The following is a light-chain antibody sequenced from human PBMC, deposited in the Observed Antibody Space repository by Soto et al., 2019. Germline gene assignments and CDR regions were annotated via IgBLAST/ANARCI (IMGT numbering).Light chain of an antibody. J-gene: IGKJ1*01. Sequence: DIQMTQSPSTLSATAGDRVTITCRASQSISSWLAWYQHKPGKAPKLLICAASSLQTGVPSRFSGSRSGTDFALTISSLQRDDFATYYCQQTDSFPRTFGQGTKVDIK. V-gene: IGKV1-12*01. CDR2: AAS. CDR1: QSISSW. CDR3: QQTDSFPRT.